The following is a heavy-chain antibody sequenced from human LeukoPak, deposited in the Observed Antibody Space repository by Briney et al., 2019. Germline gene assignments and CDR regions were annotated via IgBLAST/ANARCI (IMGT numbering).Heavy chain of an antibody. CDR2: IYSGGST. J-gene: IGHJ4*02. CDR1: GFTFSSYS. D-gene: IGHD6-13*01. Sequence: GGSLRLSCAASGFTFSSYSMNWVRQAPGKGLEWVSVIYSGGSTYYADSVKGRFTISRDNSKNTLYLQMNSLRAEDTAVYYCAIAAAAPDGFDYWGQGTLVTVSS. CDR3: AIAAAAPDGFDY. V-gene: IGHV3-66*01.